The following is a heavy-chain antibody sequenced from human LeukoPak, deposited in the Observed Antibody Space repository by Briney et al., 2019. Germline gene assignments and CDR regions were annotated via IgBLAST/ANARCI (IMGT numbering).Heavy chain of an antibody. J-gene: IGHJ4*02. CDR3: ARGGPDVEMATTIDY. Sequence: PSETLSLTCTVSGASISTYYWSWIRQPPGKGLDWIGYVHHSGSANYNPSLKSRVTISVDTSKNQFSLKLTSVTAADTAVYYCARGGPDVEMATTIDYWGQGTLVTVSS. CDR1: GASISTYY. D-gene: IGHD5-24*01. CDR2: VHHSGSA. V-gene: IGHV4-59*01.